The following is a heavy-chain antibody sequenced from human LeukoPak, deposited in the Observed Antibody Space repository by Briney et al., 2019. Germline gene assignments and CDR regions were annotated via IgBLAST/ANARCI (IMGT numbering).Heavy chain of an antibody. J-gene: IGHJ4*02. CDR1: GFTFSSYA. CDR3: AKVGYCSGGSCYSSNY. Sequence: GGSLRLSCAASGFTFSSYAMRWVRQAPGKGLEWLSDISGSGGSTYYADSVKGRFTISRDNSKNTLYLQMNSLKAEDTAVYYCAKVGYCSGGSCYSSNYWGQGTLVTVSS. V-gene: IGHV3-23*01. CDR2: ISGSGGST. D-gene: IGHD2-15*01.